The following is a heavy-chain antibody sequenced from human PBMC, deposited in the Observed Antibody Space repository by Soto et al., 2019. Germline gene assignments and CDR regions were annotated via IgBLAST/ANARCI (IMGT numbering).Heavy chain of an antibody. D-gene: IGHD5-18*01. CDR2: IYYSGST. CDR1: GGSISSGDYY. V-gene: IGHV4-30-4*01. J-gene: IGHJ6*02. Sequence: PSETLSLTCTVSGGSISSGDYYWSWIRQPPGKGLEWIGYIYYSGSTYYNPSLKSRVTISVDTSKNQFSLKLSSVTAADTAMYYCAREGLYSYGPMEVWGQGTTVTVSS. CDR3: AREGLYSYGPMEV.